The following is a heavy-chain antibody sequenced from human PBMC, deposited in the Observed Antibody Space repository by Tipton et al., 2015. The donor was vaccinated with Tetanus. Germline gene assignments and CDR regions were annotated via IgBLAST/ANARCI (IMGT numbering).Heavy chain of an antibody. CDR1: GGSISSYY. D-gene: IGHD6-19*01. V-gene: IGHV4-59*12. CDR2: IYYSGST. Sequence: TLSLTCTVSGGSISSYYWSWIRQPPGKGLEWIGYIYYSGSTNYNPSLKSRVTISVDTSKNQFSLKLSSVTAADTAVYYCARNTVAGTVTFDYWGQGTLGTVSS. J-gene: IGHJ4*02. CDR3: ARNTVAGTVTFDY.